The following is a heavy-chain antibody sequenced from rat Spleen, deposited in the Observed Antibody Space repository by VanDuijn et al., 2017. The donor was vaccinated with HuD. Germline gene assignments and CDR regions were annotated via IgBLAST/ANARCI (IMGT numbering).Heavy chain of an antibody. CDR2: ISSDGSST. CDR1: GFTFSNYG. V-gene: IGHV5-29*01. D-gene: IGHD1-4*01. Sequence: EVQLVESGGGLVQPGRSLKLSCAASGFTFSNYGMAWVRQAPTKGLEWVATISSDGSSTYYRDSVKGRFTISRDNAKNTLYLQMNSLMSEDTATYYCTRVDYLGIDHYFDYWGQGVMVTVSS. CDR3: TRVDYLGIDHYFDY. J-gene: IGHJ2*01.